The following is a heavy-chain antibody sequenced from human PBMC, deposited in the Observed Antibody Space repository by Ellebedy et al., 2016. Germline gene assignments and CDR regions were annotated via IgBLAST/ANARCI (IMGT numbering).Heavy chain of an antibody. CDR1: GGTFSSYA. D-gene: IGHD6-19*01. V-gene: IGHV1-69*13. J-gene: IGHJ4*02. CDR3: ARDQGSGWYGGFDY. Sequence: SVKVSXKASGGTFSSYAISWVRQAPGQGLEWMGGIIPIFGTANYAQKFQGRVTITADESTSTAYMELRSLRSDDTAVYYCARDQGSGWYGGFDYWGQGTLVTVSS. CDR2: IIPIFGTA.